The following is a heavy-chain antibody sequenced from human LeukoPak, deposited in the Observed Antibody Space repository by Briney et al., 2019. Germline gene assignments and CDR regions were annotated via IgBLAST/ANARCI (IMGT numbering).Heavy chain of an antibody. CDR1: GGSFSGYY. D-gene: IGHD6-13*01. V-gene: IGHV4-34*01. CDR2: INHSGST. CDR3: ARRGIAVAGTIDY. Sequence: SETLSLTCAVYGGSFSGYYWSWIRQPPGKGLEWIGEINHSGSTNYNPSLKSRVTISVDTSKNQFSLKLSSVTAADTAVYYCARRGIAVAGTIDYWGQGTLVTVSS. J-gene: IGHJ4*02.